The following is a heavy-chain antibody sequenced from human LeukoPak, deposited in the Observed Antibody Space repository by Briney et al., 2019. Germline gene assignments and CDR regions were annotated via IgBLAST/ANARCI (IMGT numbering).Heavy chain of an antibody. CDR3: ARFGVRNEIDY. CDR2: INSDGSST. V-gene: IGHV3-74*01. CDR1: GFTFSSYW. D-gene: IGHD3-16*01. Sequence: GGSLRLSCAASGFTFSSYWMHWVRQAPGKGLVWVSRINSDGSSTYYADSVKGRFTISRDNAKNTLYLQMNSLRAEDTAVYYCARFGVRNEIDYWGQGTLVTVSS. J-gene: IGHJ4*02.